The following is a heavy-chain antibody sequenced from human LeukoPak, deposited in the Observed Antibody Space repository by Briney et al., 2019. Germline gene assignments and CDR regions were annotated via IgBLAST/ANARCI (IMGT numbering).Heavy chain of an antibody. CDR3: ARGHTYMDF. J-gene: IGHJ6*03. CDR2: INHTGST. Sequence: SETLSLICAVYGGSFSGYYWSWIRQPPGKGLEWIGEINHTGSTNYNPSLKSRVTISVDTSKTQFSLKLSSVTAADTAVYYCARGHTYMDFWGKGTTVTVSS. V-gene: IGHV4-34*01. CDR1: GGSFSGYY.